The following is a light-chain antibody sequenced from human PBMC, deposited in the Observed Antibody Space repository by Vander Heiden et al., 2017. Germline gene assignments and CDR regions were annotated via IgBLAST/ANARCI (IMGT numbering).Light chain of an antibody. J-gene: IGLJ2*01. CDR1: SGSIAINY. V-gene: IGLV6-57*01. CDR3: QSYDSSTVV. Sequence: NFMLTQPHSVSESPGTTVTIPCTRSSGSIAINYVKGYQQRPGSSPTTVIDEDNQRPSGVPDRFSGSIDSSSNPAALTISGLKTEDEADYDCQSYDSSTVVFGGGTKLTVL. CDR2: EDN.